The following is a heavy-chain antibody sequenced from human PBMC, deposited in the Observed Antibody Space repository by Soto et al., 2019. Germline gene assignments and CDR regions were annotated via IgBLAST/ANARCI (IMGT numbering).Heavy chain of an antibody. Sequence: ASVKVSCKASGYTFTNYAIHWVRQAPGQRLEWMGWVNADNGNTKYSQKFQGRVTIIRDTSARIAYMELSSLRSEDTAVYYCARASSGYHPWGQGTLVTVS. J-gene: IGHJ5*02. CDR2: VNADNGNT. CDR3: ARASSGYHP. V-gene: IGHV1-3*01. CDR1: GYTFTNYA. D-gene: IGHD3-22*01.